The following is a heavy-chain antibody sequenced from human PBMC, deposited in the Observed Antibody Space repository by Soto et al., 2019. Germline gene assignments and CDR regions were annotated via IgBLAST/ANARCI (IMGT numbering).Heavy chain of an antibody. V-gene: IGHV4-59*01. CDR1: GGSISSYY. CDR2: IYYSGST. J-gene: IGHJ5*02. Sequence: SETLSLTCTASGGSISSYYWSWIRQPPGKGLEWIGYIYYSGSTNYNPSLKSRVTISVDASKNQLSLKLSSVTAADTAVYYCARVIRPPVSRQNWFDPWGQGTLVTVSS. CDR3: ARVIRPPVSRQNWFDP. D-gene: IGHD3-10*01.